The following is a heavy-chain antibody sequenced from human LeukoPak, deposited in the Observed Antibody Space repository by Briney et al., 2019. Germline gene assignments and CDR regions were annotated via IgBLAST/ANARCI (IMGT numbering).Heavy chain of an antibody. Sequence: PGKSLRLSCAASGFTFSSYAINWVRQAPGKGLEWVAVISYDGTKKNYADSVKGRFTISRDSSKNTVYLEMNSLRGEDTAVYYCARDPEHYGSGSYLDYWGQGSLVTVSS. CDR3: ARDPEHYGSGSYLDY. J-gene: IGHJ4*02. D-gene: IGHD3-10*01. CDR2: ISYDGTKK. CDR1: GFTFSSYA. V-gene: IGHV3-30-3*01.